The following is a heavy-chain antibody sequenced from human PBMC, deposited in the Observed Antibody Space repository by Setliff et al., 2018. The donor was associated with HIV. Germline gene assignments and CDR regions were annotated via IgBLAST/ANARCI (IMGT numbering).Heavy chain of an antibody. CDR1: GFTFSAYA. CDR3: SKAWGSGYPSFESALMFDV. Sequence: GGSLRLSCAASGFTFSAYAMTWVRQAPGKGLEWVSATTSNGRTTDYAESVRGRFILSRDNSGNTLYLQMPSLRAEDTATYYFSKAWGSGYPSFESALMFDVWGPGTLVTVS. V-gene: IGHV3-23*01. CDR2: TTSNGRTT. D-gene: IGHD3-16*01. J-gene: IGHJ3*01.